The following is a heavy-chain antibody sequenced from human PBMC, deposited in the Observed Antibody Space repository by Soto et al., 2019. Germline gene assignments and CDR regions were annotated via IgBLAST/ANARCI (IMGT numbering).Heavy chain of an antibody. CDR3: ARPYYDFWSGYGASYYYGMDV. V-gene: IGHV3-33*01. CDR2: IWYDGSKK. J-gene: IGHJ6*01. CDR1: GFTFSSYG. Sequence: QVQLVESGGGVVQPGRSLRLSCEASGFTFSSYGMHWVRQAPGKGLDWVAVIWYDGSKKYYAESVKGRFTISRDNSKNTLYLQMNSLRAEDTAVYYCARPYYDFWSGYGASYYYGMDVW. D-gene: IGHD3-3*01.